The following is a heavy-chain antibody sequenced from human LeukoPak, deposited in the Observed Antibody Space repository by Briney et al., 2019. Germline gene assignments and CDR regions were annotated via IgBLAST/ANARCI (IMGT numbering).Heavy chain of an antibody. D-gene: IGHD3-22*01. CDR3: ARARNYYDSSGYHADF. J-gene: IGHJ4*02. CDR1: GFTFSTYG. CDR2: IWYDGSKK. V-gene: IGHV3-33*01. Sequence: PGGSLRLSCAASGFTFSTYGMHWVRQAPGKGLEWVAVIWYDGSKKYYADSVKGRLTVSRDNSKNTLYLQMNSLRAEDTAVYYCARARNYYDSSGYHADFWGQGTLVTVSS.